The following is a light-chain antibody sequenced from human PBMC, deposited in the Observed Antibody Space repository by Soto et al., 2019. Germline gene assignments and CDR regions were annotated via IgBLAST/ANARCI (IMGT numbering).Light chain of an antibody. CDR1: QSISSY. CDR2: AAS. V-gene: IGKV1-39*01. CDR3: QQSYNTPSIT. Sequence: DIQMTQSPSSLSSFVGDRVTITCRASQSISSYLNWYQQKPGKAPKLLIYAASSLQSGVPSRFSGSGSGTDFTLTISSLQPEDFATYYCQQSYNTPSITFGQGTRLEIK. J-gene: IGKJ5*01.